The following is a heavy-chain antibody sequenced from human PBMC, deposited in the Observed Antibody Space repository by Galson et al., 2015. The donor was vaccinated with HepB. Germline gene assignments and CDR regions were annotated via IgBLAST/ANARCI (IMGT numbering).Heavy chain of an antibody. J-gene: IGHJ6*02. CDR1: GFSFSSYG. D-gene: IGHD3-22*01. V-gene: IGHV1-69*13. CDR2: IIPISAIT. CDR3: ARDLMIKPTWRDPYYYGMDV. Sequence: SVKVSCKASGFSFSSYGISWVRQAPGQGLEWMGGIIPISAITNYAQKFQGRVTITADESTSTAYMELSSLRSEDTAVYFCARDLMIKPTWRDPYYYGMDVWGQGTTVTVSS.